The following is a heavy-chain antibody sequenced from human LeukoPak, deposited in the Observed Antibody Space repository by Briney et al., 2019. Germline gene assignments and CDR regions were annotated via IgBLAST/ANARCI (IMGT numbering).Heavy chain of an antibody. Sequence: ASVKVSXKASGYTFTSYYMHWVRQAPGQGLEWMGIINPSGGSTSYAQKFQGRVTMTRDTSTSTVYMELSSLRSEDTAVYYCARVDSSSSSKGLLGYWGQGTLVTVSS. V-gene: IGHV1-46*03. CDR2: INPSGGST. D-gene: IGHD6-6*01. CDR1: GYTFTSYY. J-gene: IGHJ4*02. CDR3: ARVDSSSSSKGLLGY.